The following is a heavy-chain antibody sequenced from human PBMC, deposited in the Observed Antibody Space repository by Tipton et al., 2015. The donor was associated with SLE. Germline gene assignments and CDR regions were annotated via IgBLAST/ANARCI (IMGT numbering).Heavy chain of an antibody. CDR2: IYSTGTT. CDR1: GDSITNLNDF. J-gene: IGHJ4*02. D-gene: IGHD1-1*01. CDR3: ARLGTGIFDY. V-gene: IGHV4-39*07. Sequence: LSLTCTVSGDSITNLNDFWGWIRQPPGKGLEWIGSIYSTGTTYYNASFKDRVTMSIDTSTNQFSLRLASVTAADTAVYYCARLGTGIFDYWGQGTLVTVSS.